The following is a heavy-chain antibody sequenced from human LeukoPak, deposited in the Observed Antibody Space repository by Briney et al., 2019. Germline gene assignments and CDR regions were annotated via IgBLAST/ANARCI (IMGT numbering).Heavy chain of an antibody. J-gene: IGHJ5*01. CDR2: PHFRSNT. CDR3: ERLVRFKNWFES. CDR1: GGSISTPNNF. Sequence: SQTLSPTCIVSGGSISTPNNFWAWILHPPWKGLEWIARPHFRSNTYTNASSESRVHIPVHTHKHHLSLTLRSVTAADTAIYHCERLVRFKNWFESWGQGPVVPVS. V-gene: IGHV4-39*02.